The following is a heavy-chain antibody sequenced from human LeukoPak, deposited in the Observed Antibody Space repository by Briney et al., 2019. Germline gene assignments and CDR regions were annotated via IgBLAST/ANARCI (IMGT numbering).Heavy chain of an antibody. CDR2: IRYDGSNK. CDR1: GFTFSSYG. D-gene: IGHD6-13*01. Sequence: GGSLRLSCAASGFTFSSYGMHWVRQAPGKGLEWVAFIRYDGSNKYYADSVKGRFTISRDNSKNTLYLQMNSLRAEDTAVYHCAKDSLYSSSWGNFDYWGQGTLVTVSS. CDR3: AKDSLYSSSWGNFDY. J-gene: IGHJ4*02. V-gene: IGHV3-30*02.